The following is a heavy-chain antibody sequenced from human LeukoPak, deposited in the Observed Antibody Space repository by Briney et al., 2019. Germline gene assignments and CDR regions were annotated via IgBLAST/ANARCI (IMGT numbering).Heavy chain of an antibody. J-gene: IGHJ4*02. Sequence: GGSLRLSCAASGFTFSTYSGNWIRQAPGKGLEWVSSISDDSNYIFYADSVKGRFTISRDNAKNSLYLQMNSLTAEDSAVYYCASRCGSNRPFDYWGQGTLVTASS. CDR3: ASRCGSNRPFDY. D-gene: IGHD1-26*01. V-gene: IGHV3-21*01. CDR2: ISDDSNYI. CDR1: GFTFSTYS.